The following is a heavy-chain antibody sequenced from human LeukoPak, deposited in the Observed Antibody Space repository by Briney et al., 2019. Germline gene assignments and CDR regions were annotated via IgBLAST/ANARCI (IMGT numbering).Heavy chain of an antibody. CDR3: ARVGPSAPLYGDYGNYFDY. CDR2: INPNSGGT. CDR1: GYTFTGYY. D-gene: IGHD4-17*01. J-gene: IGHJ4*02. Sequence: ASVKVSCKASGYTFTGYYMHWVRQAPGQGLEWMGRINPNSGGTNYAQKFQGRVTMTRDTSISTAYMELSRLRSDDTAVYYCARVGPSAPLYGDYGNYFDYWGQETLVTVSS. V-gene: IGHV1-2*06.